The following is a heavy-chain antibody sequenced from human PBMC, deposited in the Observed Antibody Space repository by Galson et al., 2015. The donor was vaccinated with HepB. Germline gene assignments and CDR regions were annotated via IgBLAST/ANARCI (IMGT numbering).Heavy chain of an antibody. Sequence: SLRLSCAASGFTFSSYWMGWVRQAPGKGLEWVANIKQDGSEKYYVDSVKGRFTISRDNAKNSLYLQMNSLRAEDTAVYYCARDSGAYCGGDCYSYYYYYYGLDVGGQGTTVTCSS. D-gene: IGHD2-21*02. V-gene: IGHV3-7*03. CDR2: IKQDGSEK. CDR3: ARDSGAYCGGDCYSYYYYYYGLDV. CDR1: GFTFSSYW. J-gene: IGHJ6*02.